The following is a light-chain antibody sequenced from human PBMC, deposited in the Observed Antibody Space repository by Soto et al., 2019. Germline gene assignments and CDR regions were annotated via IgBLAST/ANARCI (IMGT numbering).Light chain of an antibody. CDR2: LGS. J-gene: IGKJ4*01. CDR1: QSLLHDNGFNF. CDR3: MQALETPLT. Sequence: DIVMTQSPLFLSVTPGEPASISCRSSQSLLHDNGFNFLNWYLQKPGQSPQLLISLGSSRASGVPDRFSGSASGRDFTLLISRVEAEDVGVFYCMQALETPLTFGGGTKVEIK. V-gene: IGKV2-28*01.